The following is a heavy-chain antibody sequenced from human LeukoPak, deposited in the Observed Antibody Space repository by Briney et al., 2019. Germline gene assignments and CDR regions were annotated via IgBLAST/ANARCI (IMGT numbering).Heavy chain of an antibody. Sequence: ASVKVFCKASGYTFTSYYMHWVRQAPGQGLEWMGIINPSGGSTSYAQKFQGRVTMTRDTSTSTVYMELSSLRSEDTAVYYCASPWGDILTGLVYWGQGTLVTVSS. CDR1: GYTFTSYY. CDR3: ASPWGDILTGLVY. D-gene: IGHD3-9*01. CDR2: INPSGGST. V-gene: IGHV1-46*01. J-gene: IGHJ4*02.